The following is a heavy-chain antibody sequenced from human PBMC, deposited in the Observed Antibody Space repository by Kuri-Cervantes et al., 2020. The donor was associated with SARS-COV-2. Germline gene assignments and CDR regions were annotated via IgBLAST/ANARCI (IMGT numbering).Heavy chain of an antibody. D-gene: IGHD2-2*01. CDR3: ARDQGYQLLFSLDY. Sequence: ASVKVSCKASGYTFTGYYMYWVRQAPGQGLEWMGGFDPEDGETIYAQKFQGRVTMTEDTSTDTAYMELSSLRSEDTAVYYCARDQGYQLLFSLDYWGQGTLVTVSS. CDR2: FDPEDGET. CDR1: GYTFTGYY. J-gene: IGHJ4*02. V-gene: IGHV1-24*01.